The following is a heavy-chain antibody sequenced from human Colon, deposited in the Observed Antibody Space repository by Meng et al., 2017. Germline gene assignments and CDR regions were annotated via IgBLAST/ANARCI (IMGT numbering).Heavy chain of an antibody. V-gene: IGHV4-4*07. CDR1: GGSVSSDY. CDR3: ARGPASRGFDY. J-gene: IGHJ4*02. CDR2: NYSSGSGGT. D-gene: IGHD2-2*01. Sequence: SETLSLTCLVSGGSVSSDYWNWIRQPAGKGLEWIGRNYSSGSGGTNYNPSLKSRVTMSIDTSKNQFSLQLSSVTAADTALCFCARGPASRGFDYWGQGTLVTVSS.